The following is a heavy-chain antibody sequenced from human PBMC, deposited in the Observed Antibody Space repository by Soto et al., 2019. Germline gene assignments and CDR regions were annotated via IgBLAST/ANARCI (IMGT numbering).Heavy chain of an antibody. CDR3: TTWFGELFSPQFYDMDV. Sequence: QVQLVQSGAEVKKPGASVKVSCKASGYTFSRYVMHWVRQAPGQGLEWMGWINAGNGNTKCSQRCQGRVTLTSDTPASTAYMEVSSLRSEDTAVYYCTTWFGELFSPQFYDMDVWGQGTTVTVSS. J-gene: IGHJ6*02. V-gene: IGHV1-3*01. CDR2: INAGNGNT. CDR1: GYTFSRYV. D-gene: IGHD3-10*01.